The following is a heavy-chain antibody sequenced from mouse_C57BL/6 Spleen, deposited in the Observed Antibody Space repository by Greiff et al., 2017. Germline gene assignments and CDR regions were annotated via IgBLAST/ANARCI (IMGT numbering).Heavy chain of an antibody. CDR2: IHPTNGST. Sequence: QVQLQQPGAELVKPGASVKLSCKASGYTFTSYWMHWLKQRPGQGLEWIGMIHPTNGSTNYNEKFKSKATLTVDKSSSTAYMQLSSLTSENSAVYYCARKGGLGAMDYWGQGTSVTVSS. D-gene: IGHD4-1*01. J-gene: IGHJ4*01. CDR3: ARKGGLGAMDY. V-gene: IGHV1-64*01. CDR1: GYTFTSYW.